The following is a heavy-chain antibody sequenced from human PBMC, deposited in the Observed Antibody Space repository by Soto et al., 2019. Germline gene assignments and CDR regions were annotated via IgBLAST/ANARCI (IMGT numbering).Heavy chain of an antibody. CDR3: ARLGGSTTDDYYYYYMDV. Sequence: TSETLSLTCTVSGGSISSYYWSWIRQPPGKGLEWIRYIYYSGSTNYNPSLKSRVTISVDTSKNHFSLKLSSVTAADTAVYYCARLGGSTTDDYYYYYMDVWGKGTTLTVSS. J-gene: IGHJ6*03. CDR1: GGSISSYY. V-gene: IGHV4-59*08. CDR2: IYYSGST. D-gene: IGHD3-10*01.